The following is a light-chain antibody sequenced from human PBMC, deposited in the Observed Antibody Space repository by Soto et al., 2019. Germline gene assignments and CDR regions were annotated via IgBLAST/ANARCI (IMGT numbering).Light chain of an antibody. V-gene: IGLV1-47*01. CDR2: SNN. CDR1: RSNIGSYY. J-gene: IGLJ1*01. CDR3: AVWDDNLNAYV. Sequence: QSVLTQPPSASGTPGQRVTISCSGSRSNIGSYYVYWYQQFPGTAPKLLIYSNNQRPSGVPDRFSGSKSGTSASLAISGLRSEDEADYYCAVWDDNLNAYVFGSGTKLTVL.